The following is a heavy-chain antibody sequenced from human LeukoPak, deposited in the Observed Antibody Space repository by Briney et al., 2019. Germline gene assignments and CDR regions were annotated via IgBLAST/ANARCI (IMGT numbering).Heavy chain of an antibody. Sequence: ASVKVSCKASGYTFTSYGISWVRQAPGQGLEWMGWISAYNGNTNYAQKFQGRVTMTRDTSASTVYMELSSLRSEDTAVYYCARDPRRDGYLDYWGQGTLVTVSS. CDR2: ISAYNGNT. V-gene: IGHV1-18*01. J-gene: IGHJ4*02. D-gene: IGHD5-24*01. CDR1: GYTFTSYG. CDR3: ARDPRRDGYLDY.